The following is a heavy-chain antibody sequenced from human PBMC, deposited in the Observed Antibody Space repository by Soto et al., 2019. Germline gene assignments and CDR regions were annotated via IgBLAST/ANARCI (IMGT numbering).Heavy chain of an antibody. CDR3: ARPMDIKKTVHYYYYGMDV. V-gene: IGHV4-34*01. Sequence: PSETLSLTCAVYGGSFSGYYWSWIRQPPGKGLEWIGEINHSGSTNYNPSLKSRVTISVDTSKNQFSLKLSSVTAADTAVYYCARPMDIKKTVHYYYYGMDVWGKGTTVT. CDR2: INHSGST. D-gene: IGHD2-2*03. CDR1: GGSFSGYY. J-gene: IGHJ6*04.